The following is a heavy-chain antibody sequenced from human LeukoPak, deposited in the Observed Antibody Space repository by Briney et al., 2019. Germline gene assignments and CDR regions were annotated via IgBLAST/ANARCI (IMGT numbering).Heavy chain of an antibody. D-gene: IGHD5-12*01. CDR1: GGTFSSYA. V-gene: IGHV1-69*13. Sequence: SVKVSCKAFGGTFSSYAISWVRQAPGQGLEWMGGIIPIFGTANYAQKFQGRVTITADESTSTAYMELSSLRSEDTAVYYCARDRGRHSCYTYRGQGTLVTVSS. CDR3: ARDRGRHSCYTY. CDR2: IIPIFGTA. J-gene: IGHJ4*02.